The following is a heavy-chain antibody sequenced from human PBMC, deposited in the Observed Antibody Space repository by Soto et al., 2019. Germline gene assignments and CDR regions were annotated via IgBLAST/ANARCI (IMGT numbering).Heavy chain of an antibody. D-gene: IGHD2-15*01. V-gene: IGHV1-69*01. CDR2: IIPIFGTA. CDR3: ARARRDIVVVVAAIYFDY. Sequence: QVQLVQSGAEVKKPGSSVKVSCKASGGTFSSYAISCVRQAPGKGLEWMGGIIPIFGTANYAQKFQGSVTITADESTSPAYMELSSLRSEDTAVYYCARARRDIVVVVAAIYFDYWSQGTLFTVSS. J-gene: IGHJ4*02. CDR1: GGTFSSYA.